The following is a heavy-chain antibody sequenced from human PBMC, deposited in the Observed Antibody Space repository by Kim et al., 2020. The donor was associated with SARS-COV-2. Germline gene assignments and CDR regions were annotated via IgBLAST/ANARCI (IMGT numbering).Heavy chain of an antibody. CDR3: STDYGEIRDWRD. CDR2: IKSLATGGTI. D-gene: IGHD1-1*01. V-gene: IGHV3-15*01. J-gene: IGHJ4*02. Sequence: GGSLRLSCAASGFTFSDAWMNWVRQAPGKGLEWIGRIKSLATGGTINYAAPVLGRFAISRDDSKNTLYLQLNNLKTEDTGVYYCSTDYGEIRDWRDWGPGTLFSVS. CDR1: GFTFSDAW.